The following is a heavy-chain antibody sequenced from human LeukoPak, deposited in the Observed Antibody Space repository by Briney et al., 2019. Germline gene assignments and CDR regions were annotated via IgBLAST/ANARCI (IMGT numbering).Heavy chain of an antibody. CDR3: ADSNYWYPVDY. Sequence: GGSLRLSCAASGFTFSSYAMRWVRQAPGKGLEWVSSITGSGDSTYYADSVKGRFTISRDNFKNTLYLQMNSLRAEDTAAYYCADSNYWYPVDYWGQGTLVTVSS. J-gene: IGHJ4*02. CDR2: ITGSGDST. CDR1: GFTFSSYA. V-gene: IGHV3-23*01. D-gene: IGHD4-11*01.